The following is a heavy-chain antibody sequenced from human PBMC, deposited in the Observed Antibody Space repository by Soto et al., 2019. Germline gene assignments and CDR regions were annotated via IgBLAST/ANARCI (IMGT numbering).Heavy chain of an antibody. CDR3: KRDKYCSGGSCRKNWFDP. V-gene: IGHV4-59*01. Sequence: SETLSLTCTVSGGSISSSYWSWIRQPPGKGLEWLAYIYYDGSSNYNPSLKSRATISLDMSKNQFSLKLTSVTAADTAVYYCKRDKYCSGGSCRKNWFDPWGQGTLVTVSS. CDR2: IYYDGSS. J-gene: IGHJ5*02. CDR1: GGSISSSY. D-gene: IGHD2-15*01.